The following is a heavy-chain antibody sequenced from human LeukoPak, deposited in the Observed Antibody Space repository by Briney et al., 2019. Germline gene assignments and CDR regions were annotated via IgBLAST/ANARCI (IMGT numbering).Heavy chain of an antibody. D-gene: IGHD4-17*01. Sequence: TGGSLRLSCAASGFTFSSYAMHWVRQAPGKGLEWVAVISYDGSNKYYADSVKGRFTISRDNAKNTLYLQMNSLRAEDTAVYYCASQSGENWGQGTLVTVSS. CDR3: ASQSGEN. V-gene: IGHV3-30-3*01. CDR2: ISYDGSNK. J-gene: IGHJ4*02. CDR1: GFTFSSYA.